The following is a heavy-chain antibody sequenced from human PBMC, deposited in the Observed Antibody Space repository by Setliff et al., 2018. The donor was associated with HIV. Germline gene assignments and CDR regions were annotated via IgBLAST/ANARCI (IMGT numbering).Heavy chain of an antibody. CDR2: ISIGSGGAI. J-gene: IGHJ6*02. CDR1: GFTFSRYA. CDR3: ARDYLYYNLYNGSPVYGMDV. V-gene: IGHV3-21*01. Sequence: GGSLRLSCAASGFTFSRYAMTWVRQAPGRGLEWVSSISIGSGGAIDYADSVQGRFTISRDNPKNSLYLQMNSLRVEDTAVYYCARDYLYYNLYNGSPVYGMDVWGQGTTVTVSS. D-gene: IGHD3-3*01.